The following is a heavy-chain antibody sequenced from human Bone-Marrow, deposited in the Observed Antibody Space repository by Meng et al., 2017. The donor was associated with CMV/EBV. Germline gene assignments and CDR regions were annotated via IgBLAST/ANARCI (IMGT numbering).Heavy chain of an antibody. D-gene: IGHD5-18*01. CDR3: AREVPRYSFDY. Sequence: SVKVSCKASGGTFSSYAISWVRQAPGQGLEWMGGIIPILGIANYAQKFQGRVTITADKSTSTAYMELSRLRSDDTAVYYCAREVPRYSFDYWGQGTLVTVSS. J-gene: IGHJ4*02. V-gene: IGHV1-69*10. CDR2: IIPILGIA. CDR1: GGTFSSYA.